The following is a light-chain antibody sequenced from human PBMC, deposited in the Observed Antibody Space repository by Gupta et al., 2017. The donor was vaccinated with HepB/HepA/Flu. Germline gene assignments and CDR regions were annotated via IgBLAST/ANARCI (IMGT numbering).Light chain of an antibody. CDR1: QSLLHSNGYNY. V-gene: IGKV2-28*01. CDR2: LGS. CDR3: MQGLQTPT. Sequence: EIVMIQSPLSLPVTPGEPASISCRSSQSLLHSNGYNYLDWYLQKPGQSPQLLIYLGSNRASGVPDRFRASGSGTDFTLKISRVEAEDVGVYYCMQGLQTPTFGGGTKVDIK. J-gene: IGKJ4*01.